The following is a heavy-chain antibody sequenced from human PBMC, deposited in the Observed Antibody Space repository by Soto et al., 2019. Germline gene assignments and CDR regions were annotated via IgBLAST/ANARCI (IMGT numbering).Heavy chain of an antibody. Sequence: QVQLVESGGGVVQPGRSLRLSCAASGFTFSSYGMHWVRQAPGKGLEWVAVIWYDGSNKYYADSVKGRFIISRDNSKNTLYLQMNSLRAEDTAVYYCARGKPPYSSSSLDYWGQGTLVTVSS. V-gene: IGHV3-33*01. D-gene: IGHD6-13*01. CDR3: ARGKPPYSSSSLDY. J-gene: IGHJ4*02. CDR2: IWYDGSNK. CDR1: GFTFSSYG.